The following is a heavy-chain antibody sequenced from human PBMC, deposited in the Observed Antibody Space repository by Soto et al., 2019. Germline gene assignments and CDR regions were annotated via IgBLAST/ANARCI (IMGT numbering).Heavy chain of an antibody. J-gene: IGHJ6*03. CDR2: INAVNGNT. V-gene: IGHV1-3*01. CDR1: GYTFTSYA. CDR3: SCASVIIVVVAATDYYYYYMDV. D-gene: IGHD2-15*01. Sequence: GASVKVSCKASGYTFTSYAMHWVRQAPGQRLEWIGWINAVNGNTKYSQKFQGRVTITRDTSASTAYMDLSSLRSEDTAVYYCSCASVIIVVVAATDYYYYYMDVWGKGTTVTVSS.